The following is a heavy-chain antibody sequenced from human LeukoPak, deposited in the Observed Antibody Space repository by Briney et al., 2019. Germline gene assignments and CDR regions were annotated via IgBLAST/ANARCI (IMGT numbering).Heavy chain of an antibody. CDR2: ISHKGST. CDR1: GGSINSHF. J-gene: IGHJ4*02. CDR3: ARGRGVFDY. Sequence: PSETLSLTCTVSGGSINSHFWSWIRQPPGKGLEWIGYISHKGSTNYNPSLKSRVTISVDTSKNQFSLKLSSVTAADTAVYYCARGRGVFDYWGQGTLVTVSS. V-gene: IGHV4-59*11.